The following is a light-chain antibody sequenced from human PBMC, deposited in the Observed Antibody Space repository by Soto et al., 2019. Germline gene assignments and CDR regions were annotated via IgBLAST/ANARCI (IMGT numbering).Light chain of an antibody. J-gene: IGKJ1*01. CDR2: TAS. CDR1: QSVSSSY. Sequence: EIVLTPSPGTLSLSPVERATLSCRASQSVSSSYLAWYQQKPGQAPRLLIYTASSRAAGIPDRFSGSGSGTDFTLTISRLEPEDFAVYYCQQYGNSPRTFGQGTKVDIK. V-gene: IGKV3-20*01. CDR3: QQYGNSPRT.